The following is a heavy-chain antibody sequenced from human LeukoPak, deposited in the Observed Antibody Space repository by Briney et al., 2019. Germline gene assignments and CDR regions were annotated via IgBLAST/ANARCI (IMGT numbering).Heavy chain of an antibody. CDR3: ARSYYYDSSGPPCFDP. CDR2: IKPNSGST. V-gene: IGHV1-46*01. J-gene: IGHJ5*02. D-gene: IGHD3-22*01. CDR1: GYTFTNYY. Sequence: ASVKVSCKASGYTFTNYYMHWVRQAPGQGLEYMGIIKPNSGSTTYAQKFQGRVTMTTDTSTSTAYMELRSLRSDDTAVYYCARSYYYDSSGPPCFDPWGQGTLVTVSS.